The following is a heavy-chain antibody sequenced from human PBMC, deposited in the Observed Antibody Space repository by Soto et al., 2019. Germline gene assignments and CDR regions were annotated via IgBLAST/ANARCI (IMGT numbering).Heavy chain of an antibody. CDR1: GFTFSSYS. D-gene: IGHD4-4*01. CDR3: AKATVTNGYYYYYYMDV. V-gene: IGHV3-48*01. CDR2: ISSSSSTI. Sequence: EVQLVESGGGLVQPGGSLRLSCAASGFTFSSYSVNWVRQAPGKGLEWVSYISSSSSTIYYADSVKGRFTISRDNAKNSLYLQMNSLRAEDTAVYYCAKATVTNGYYYYYYMDVWGKGTTVTVSS. J-gene: IGHJ6*03.